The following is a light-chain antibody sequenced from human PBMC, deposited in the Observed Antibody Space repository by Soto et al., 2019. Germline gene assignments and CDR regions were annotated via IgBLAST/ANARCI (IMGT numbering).Light chain of an antibody. J-gene: IGKJ1*01. CDR1: QSIVFW. CDR3: QEYNSYPWT. Sequence: FQMTQSPSTLSAFVGDSVTITCRASQSIVFWVAWYQQKPVKAPKLLIYKASSLESGGPSRFSGSGSGTEFTRTISSLQPDDFATYYGQEYNSYPWTVGQGTKVEIK. V-gene: IGKV1-5*03. CDR2: KAS.